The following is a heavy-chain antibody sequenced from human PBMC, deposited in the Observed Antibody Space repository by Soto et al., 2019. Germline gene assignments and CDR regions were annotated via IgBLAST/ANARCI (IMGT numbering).Heavy chain of an antibody. CDR1: GLTFSDCY. CDR2: ISSSGSSI. D-gene: IGHD3-10*01. J-gene: IGHJ6*02. Sequence: QVQLVESGGGLVKPGGSLRLSCAASGLTFSDCYMNWIRQAPGKGLECVSYISSSGSSINYADSVKGRFTISRDNAKNSPYLQMNSLRAEDTSMYYCARVRFGEWGYAMDGLGQGTTVTVSS. CDR3: ARVRFGEWGYAMDG. V-gene: IGHV3-11*01.